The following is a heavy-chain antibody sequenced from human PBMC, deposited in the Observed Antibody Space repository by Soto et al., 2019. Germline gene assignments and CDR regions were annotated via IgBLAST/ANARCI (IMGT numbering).Heavy chain of an antibody. CDR2: IYYSGST. CDR1: GGSISSGGYY. D-gene: IGHD6-19*01. Sequence: SETLSLTCTVSGGSISSGGYYWSWIRQHPGKGLEWIGYIYYSGSTYYNPSLKSRVTISVDTPKNQFSLKLSSVTAADTAVYYCARDFVGIAVAGTYAFDIWGQGTMVTVSS. CDR3: ARDFVGIAVAGTYAFDI. J-gene: IGHJ3*02. V-gene: IGHV4-31*03.